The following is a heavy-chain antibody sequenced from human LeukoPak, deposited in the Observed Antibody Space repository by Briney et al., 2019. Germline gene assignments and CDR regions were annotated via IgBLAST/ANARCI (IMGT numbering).Heavy chain of an antibody. V-gene: IGHV3-7*01. J-gene: IGHJ5*02. CDR1: GFTFYSYA. CDR2: IKQDGSEK. Sequence: GGSLRLSCAASGFTFYSYAMNWVRQTPGKGLEWVANIKQDGSEKYYVDSVKGRFTISRDNAKNSLYLQMNSLRAEDTAVYYCARGLYWFDPWGQGTLVTVSS. CDR3: ARGLYWFDP.